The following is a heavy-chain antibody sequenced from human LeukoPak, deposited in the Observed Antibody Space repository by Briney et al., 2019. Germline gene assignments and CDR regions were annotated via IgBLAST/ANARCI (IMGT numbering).Heavy chain of an antibody. CDR3: TSGTTVTTGRYYYGMDV. CDR1: GFTFGVYA. CDR2: IRGKAYGGTT. D-gene: IGHD4-17*01. V-gene: IGHV3-49*03. J-gene: IGHJ6*04. Sequence: GRCLRLSCTASGFTFGVYAMSWIRQAPGKGRERVGFIRGKAYGGTTEYAASVTGRFTISRDDSKSIAYLQMNSLKTEDTAVYYCTSGTTVTTGRYYYGMDVWGKGTTVTVSS.